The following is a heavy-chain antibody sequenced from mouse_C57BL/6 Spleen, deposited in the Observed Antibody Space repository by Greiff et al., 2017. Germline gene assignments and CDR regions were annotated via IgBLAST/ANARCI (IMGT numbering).Heavy chain of an antibody. CDR2: IDSNSGGT. CDR3: ARGELRDYYAMDY. J-gene: IGHJ4*01. D-gene: IGHD1-1*01. V-gene: IGHV1-72*01. CDR1: GYTFTSYW. Sequence: QVHVKQPGAELVKPGASVKLSCKASGYTFTSYWMHWVKQRPGRGLEWIGRIDSNSGGTKYHEKFKSKATLTVDKPSITSYMQLSSLTSEDSAVYDCARGELRDYYAMDYWGQGTSVTVSS.